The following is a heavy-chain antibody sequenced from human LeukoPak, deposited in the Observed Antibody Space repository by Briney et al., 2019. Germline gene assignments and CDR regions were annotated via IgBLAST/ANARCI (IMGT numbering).Heavy chain of an antibody. J-gene: IGHJ6*02. CDR3: ARVNRIAAAGTGYYYGMDV. D-gene: IGHD6-13*01. V-gene: IGHV3-21*01. CDR1: GFTFCSYS. CDR2: ISSSSSYI. Sequence: GGSLRLSCAASGFTFCSYSMNWVRQAPGKGLEWVSSISSSSSYIYYADSVKGRFTISRDNAKNSLYLQMNSLRAEDTAVYYCARVNRIAAAGTGYYYGMDVWGQGTTVTVSS.